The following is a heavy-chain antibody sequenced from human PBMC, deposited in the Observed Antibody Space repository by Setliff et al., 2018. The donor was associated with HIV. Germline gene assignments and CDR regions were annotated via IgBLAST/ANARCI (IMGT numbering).Heavy chain of an antibody. D-gene: IGHD3-22*01. CDR3: ARDSDYYDSSTYRLDY. CDR2: IYSSGST. Sequence: SETLSLTCTVSGGSISRYHWTWIRQPAGKGLEWIGRIYSSGSTNYNPSLKSRVTISVDTSNKQFSLNLSSVTAADTAVYYCARDSDYYDSSTYRLDYWGQGTLVTVSS. J-gene: IGHJ4*02. V-gene: IGHV4-4*07. CDR1: GGSISRYH.